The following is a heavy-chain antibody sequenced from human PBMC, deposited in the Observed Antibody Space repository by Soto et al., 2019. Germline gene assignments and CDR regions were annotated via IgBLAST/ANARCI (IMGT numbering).Heavy chain of an antibody. CDR3: TTDSYITSIIVRSDY. CDR2: VKSKTDGGTT. Sequence: GGSLRLSCAASGFTFSSYAMSWVRQAPGKGLEWVGRVKSKTDGGTTDFAAPVKGRFAISRDDSKNMVYLEMNSLKTEDTAIYYCTTDSYITSIIVRSDYWGHGTLVTVSS. J-gene: IGHJ4*01. V-gene: IGHV3-15*01. CDR1: GFTFSSYA. D-gene: IGHD3-22*01.